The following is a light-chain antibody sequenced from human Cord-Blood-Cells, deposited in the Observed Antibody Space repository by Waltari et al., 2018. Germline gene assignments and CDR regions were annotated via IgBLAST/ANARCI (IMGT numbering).Light chain of an antibody. V-gene: IGLV1-47*01. CDR3: AAWDDSLSGWV. Sequence: QSVLTQPPSASGTPGQRVTNSCSGSRSNTGSNYVYWYQQLPGTAPKLLIYRNNQRPSGVPDRFSGSKSGTSASLAISGLRSEDEADYYCAAWDDSLSGWVFGGGTKLTVL. J-gene: IGLJ3*02. CDR2: RNN. CDR1: RSNTGSNY.